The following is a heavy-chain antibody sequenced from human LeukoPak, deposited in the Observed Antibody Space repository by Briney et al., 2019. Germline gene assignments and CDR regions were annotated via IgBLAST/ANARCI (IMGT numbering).Heavy chain of an antibody. J-gene: IGHJ4*02. CDR2: INGYNGNT. CDR1: GYTFGSYG. D-gene: IGHD2-2*01. Sequence: GASVKVSCKASGYTFGSYGISWVRQAPGQGLEWMGWINGYNGNTKYAQKVQGRVAMTTDTSTSTAYMELRSLRSDDTAVYYCARGGKKYQLLPFDYWGQGTLVTVSS. CDR3: ARGGKKYQLLPFDY. V-gene: IGHV1-18*01.